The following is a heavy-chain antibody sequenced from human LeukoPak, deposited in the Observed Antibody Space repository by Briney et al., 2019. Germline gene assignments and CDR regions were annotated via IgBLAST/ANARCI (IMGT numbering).Heavy chain of an antibody. CDR2: ISAYNGNT. J-gene: IGHJ3*02. CDR3: ARDKWELLSGHAFDI. Sequence: GASVKVSCKASGYTFTSYGISWVRQAPGQGLEWMGWISAYNGNTNYAQKLQGRVTMTTDTSTSTAYMELRSLRSDDTAVYYCARDKWELLSGHAFDIWGQGTMVTVSS. CDR1: GYTFTSYG. V-gene: IGHV1-18*01. D-gene: IGHD1-26*01.